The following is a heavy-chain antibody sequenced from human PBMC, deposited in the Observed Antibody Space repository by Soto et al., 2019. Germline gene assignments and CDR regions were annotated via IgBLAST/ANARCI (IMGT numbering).Heavy chain of an antibody. Sequence: QVQLVESGGGVVQPGRSLRLSCAASGFTFTNHGIHWVRQAPGKGLEWLAVISYDGNKEFYAESVKGRFTISRDNSKSTVYLQMNNLRPEDTAVYYCAKDLNRVVLLVYGRCDDWGQETLVTVSS. CDR1: GFTFTNHG. CDR3: AKDLNRVVLLVYGRCDD. D-gene: IGHD3-10*01. CDR2: ISYDGNKE. V-gene: IGHV3-30*18. J-gene: IGHJ4*02.